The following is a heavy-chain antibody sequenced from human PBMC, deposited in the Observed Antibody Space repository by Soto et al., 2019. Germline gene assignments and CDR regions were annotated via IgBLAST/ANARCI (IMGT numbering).Heavy chain of an antibody. CDR2: TRNKAISYTT. Sequence: EVQLVESGGGLVQPGGSLRLSCAASGFTSSDHYMDWVRQAPGKGLEWVGRTRNKAISYTTEYAASVKGRFTISRDDSKNSLYLQMNSLKTEDTAVYYCVRLGYSSGWYFDYWGQGTLVTVSS. V-gene: IGHV3-72*01. CDR3: VRLGYSSGWYFDY. J-gene: IGHJ4*02. CDR1: GFTSSDHY. D-gene: IGHD6-19*01.